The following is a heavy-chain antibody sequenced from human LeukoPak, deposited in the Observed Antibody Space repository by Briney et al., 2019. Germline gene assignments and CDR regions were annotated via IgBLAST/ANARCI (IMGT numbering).Heavy chain of an antibody. CDR3: ARVGGYNYYYYMDV. V-gene: IGHV1-2*02. J-gene: IGHJ6*03. CDR1: GYTFTGYY. CDR2: INPNSGGT. Sequence: GASVKVSCKSSGYTFTGYYMHWVRQAPGQGLEWMGWINPNSGGTNYAQKFQGRVTMTRDTSISTAYMELSRLRSDDTAVYYCARVGGYNYYYYMDVWGKGTTVTVSS.